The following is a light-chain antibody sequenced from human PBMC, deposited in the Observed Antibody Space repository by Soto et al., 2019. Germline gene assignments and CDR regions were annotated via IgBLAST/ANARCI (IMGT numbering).Light chain of an antibody. J-gene: IGKJ1*01. Sequence: EILLTQSPGTLSLSPGERGTPSCRASQSVGSSYLAWYQQKPGQAPRLLIYGASSRATGIPDRFSGSGSGTDFTLTISRLEPEDFAVYYCQQYGSSPETFGQGTKVDIK. CDR3: QQYGSSPET. CDR1: QSVGSSY. V-gene: IGKV3-20*01. CDR2: GAS.